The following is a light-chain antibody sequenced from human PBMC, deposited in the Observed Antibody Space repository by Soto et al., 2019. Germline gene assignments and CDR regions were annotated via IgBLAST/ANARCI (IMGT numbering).Light chain of an antibody. CDR1: QSVSSN. Sequence: EIVMTNSPATLSVSQWEIATLSCRASQSVSSNLAWYQQKPGQAPRLLIYEASNRATGIPARFSGSGSGTDFTLTISSLEPEDFAVYYCQQRSDWPITFGQGTRLEIK. V-gene: IGKV3-11*01. CDR2: EAS. J-gene: IGKJ5*01. CDR3: QQRSDWPIT.